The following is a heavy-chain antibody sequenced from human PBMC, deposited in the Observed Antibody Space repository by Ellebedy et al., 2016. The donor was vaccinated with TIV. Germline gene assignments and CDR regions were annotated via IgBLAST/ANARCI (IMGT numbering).Heavy chain of an antibody. CDR3: ARDGYCSGGSCYYYSGLDV. V-gene: IGHV3-53*01. J-gene: IGHJ6*02. Sequence: GESLKISCAASGFTVSTNYMSWVRQAPGKGLEWVSVTHSGGSTYYSDSVKGRFSISSDNSKNTLSLQMTGLRAEDTAVYYCARDGYCSGGSCYYYSGLDVWGQGTTVTVSS. CDR1: GFTVSTNY. D-gene: IGHD2-15*01. CDR2: THSGGST.